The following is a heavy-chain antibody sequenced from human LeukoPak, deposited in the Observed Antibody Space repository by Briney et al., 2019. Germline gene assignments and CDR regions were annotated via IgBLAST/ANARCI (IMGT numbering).Heavy chain of an antibody. CDR2: IYYSGST. CDR1: GGSISSYY. CDR3: ASGTTIFGVVPSYYFDY. J-gene: IGHJ4*02. V-gene: IGHV4-59*01. Sequence: SETLSLTCTVSGGSISSYYWSWIRQPPGKGLEWIGYIYYSGSTNYNPSLKSRVTISVDTSKNQFSLKLSSVTAADTAVYYCASGTTIFGVVPSYYFDYWGQGTLVTVSS. D-gene: IGHD3-3*01.